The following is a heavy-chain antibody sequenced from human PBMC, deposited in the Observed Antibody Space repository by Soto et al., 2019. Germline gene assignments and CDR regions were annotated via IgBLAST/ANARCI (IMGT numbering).Heavy chain of an antibody. Sequence: SETLSLTCAVYGGSFSGYYWSWIRQPPGKGLEWIGEINHSGSTNYNPSLKSRVTISVDTSKNQFSLKLSSVTAADTAVYYCARSEAYCGGDCYSYFDYWGQGTPVTVSS. V-gene: IGHV4-34*01. D-gene: IGHD2-21*02. J-gene: IGHJ4*02. CDR3: ARSEAYCGGDCYSYFDY. CDR1: GGSFSGYY. CDR2: INHSGST.